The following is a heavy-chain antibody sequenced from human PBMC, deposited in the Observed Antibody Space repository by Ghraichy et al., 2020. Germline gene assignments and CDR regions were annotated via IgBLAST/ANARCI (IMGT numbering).Heavy chain of an antibody. CDR2: ISWDGVST. CDR1: GFNFDDYA. D-gene: IGHD2-15*01. CDR3: AKDMGATGSCGGRSCTLDY. Sequence: GESLNTSCAASGFNFDDYAMHWVRQAPGKGLEWVSLISWDGVSTSYADSVKGRFTISRDNRKNSLYLQVNSLRPEDTALYYCAKDMGATGSCGGRSCTLDYWGQGTLVNVSS. J-gene: IGHJ4*02. V-gene: IGHV3-43D*04.